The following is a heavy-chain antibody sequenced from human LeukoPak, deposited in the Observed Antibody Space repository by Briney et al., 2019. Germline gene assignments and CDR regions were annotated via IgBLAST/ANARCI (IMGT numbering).Heavy chain of an antibody. D-gene: IGHD2-21*01. CDR3: ARGALILDF. V-gene: IGHV3-23*01. CDR1: GFTFSSYA. Sequence: SGGSLRLSCAASGFTFSSYAMTWVRQAPGKGLAWVSSISKSDGSTYYADSVKGRFTISRDNSENTVYLHMDSLRVEDTAIYYCARGALILDFRGQGTLVTVSS. J-gene: IGHJ4*02. CDR2: ISKSDGST.